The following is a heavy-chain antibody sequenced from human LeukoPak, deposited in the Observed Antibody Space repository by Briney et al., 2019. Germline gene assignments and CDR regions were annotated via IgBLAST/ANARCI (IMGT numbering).Heavy chain of an antibody. J-gene: IGHJ4*02. D-gene: IGHD6-19*01. CDR1: GLTFTSYA. CDR2: ITSSGGST. CDR3: AKIGVVAGHFDY. V-gene: IGHV3-23*01. Sequence: PGGSLRLSCAASGLTFTSYAMGWVRQAPGKGLEWVSHITSSGGSTYYADSVKGRFTISRDISKNTLYLQMNSLRAEDTAMYYCAKIGVVAGHFDYWGQGTLVTVSS.